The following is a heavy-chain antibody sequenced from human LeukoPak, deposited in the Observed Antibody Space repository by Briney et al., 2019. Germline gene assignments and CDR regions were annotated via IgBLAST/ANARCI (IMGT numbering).Heavy chain of an antibody. Sequence: GGSLRLSCAASGFTFSNAWMSWVRQAPGKGLEWVGRIKSKTDGGTTDYAAPVKGRFTISRDDSKTTLYLQMNSLKTEDTAVYYCTTPVKRGTGTTFWGQGTLVTVSS. J-gene: IGHJ4*02. CDR1: GFTFSNAW. V-gene: IGHV3-15*01. D-gene: IGHD1-7*01. CDR3: TTPVKRGTGTTF. CDR2: IKSKTDGGTT.